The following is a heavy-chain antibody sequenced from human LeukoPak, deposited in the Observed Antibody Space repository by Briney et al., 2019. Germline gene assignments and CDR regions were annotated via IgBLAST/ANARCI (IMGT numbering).Heavy chain of an antibody. D-gene: IGHD2-21*02. V-gene: IGHV4-4*07. Sequence: SETLSLTCTVSGGSISSYYWSWIRQPAGKGLEWIGRIYTSGSTNYNPSLKSRVTMSVDTSKNQFSLKLSSVTAADTAVYYCARGLACCGGDCYSNWFDPWGQGTLVTVSS. CDR1: GGSISSYY. CDR2: IYTSGST. J-gene: IGHJ5*02. CDR3: ARGLACCGGDCYSNWFDP.